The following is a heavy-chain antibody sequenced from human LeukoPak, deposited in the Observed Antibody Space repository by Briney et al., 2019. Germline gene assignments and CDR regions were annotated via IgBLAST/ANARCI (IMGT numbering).Heavy chain of an antibody. J-gene: IGHJ2*01. V-gene: IGHV4-59*01. D-gene: IGHD1-26*01. CDR3: ARSGSYWYFDL. CDR2: IYNSGNT. CDR1: GDSISRYF. Sequence: SETLSLTCSVSGDSISRYFWAWIRQPPGKGLEWIGYIYNSGNTNYNPSFKSRVTISEDTPKSQFSLKLSSVTAADTAVYYCARSGSYWYFDLWGRGTLVTVSS.